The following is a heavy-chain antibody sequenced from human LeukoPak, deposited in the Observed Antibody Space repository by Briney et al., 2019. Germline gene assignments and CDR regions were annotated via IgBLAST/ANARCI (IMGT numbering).Heavy chain of an antibody. J-gene: IGHJ5*02. D-gene: IGHD2-2*01. CDR3: ARVIVVVPAAPWFDP. V-gene: IGHV4-38-2*02. Sequence: PSETLSLTCTVSGYSISSGYFWGWMRQPPGKGLEWIGSIYQSETAHYNPSLKSRVTISVDTSKNQFSLKLRSVMAADTAVYYCARVIVVVPAAPWFDPWGQGTLVTVSS. CDR2: IYQSETA. CDR1: GYSISSGYF.